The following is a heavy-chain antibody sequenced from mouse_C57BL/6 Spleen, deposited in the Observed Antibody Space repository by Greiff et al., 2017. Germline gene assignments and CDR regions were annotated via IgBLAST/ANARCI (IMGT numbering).Heavy chain of an antibody. CDR2: INPNNGGT. J-gene: IGHJ4*01. V-gene: IGHV1-22*01. Sequence: EVQLQQSGPELVKPGASVKMSCKASGYTFTDYNMHWVKQSHGKSLEWIGYINPNNGGTSYNQKFKGKDTLTVNKSSSTAYMELRSLTSEDSAVYYCARFYYDYDGYAMDYWGQGTSVTVSS. D-gene: IGHD2-4*01. CDR3: ARFYYDYDGYAMDY. CDR1: GYTFTDYN.